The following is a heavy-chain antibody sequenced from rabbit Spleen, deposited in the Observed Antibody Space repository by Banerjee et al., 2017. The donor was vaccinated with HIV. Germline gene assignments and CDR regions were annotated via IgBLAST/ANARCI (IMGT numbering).Heavy chain of an antibody. CDR3: ARDGTSGGVYFNL. CDR2: IYADSSGST. D-gene: IGHD1-1*01. V-gene: IGHV1S40*01. Sequence: QSLQESGGGLFQPGGSLALTCTASGFSFSSSYYMCWVRQAPGKGLECIACIYADSSGSTYYASWAKGRFTISKTSSTTVTLEMTSLTAADTATYFCARDGTSGGVYFNLWGPGTLVTVS. CDR1: GFSFSSSYY. J-gene: IGHJ4*01.